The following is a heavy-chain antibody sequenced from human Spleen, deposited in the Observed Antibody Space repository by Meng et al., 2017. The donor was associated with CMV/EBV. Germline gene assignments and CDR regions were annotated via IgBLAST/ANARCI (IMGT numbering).Heavy chain of an antibody. J-gene: IGHJ4*02. CDR2: IEHSGST. V-gene: IGHV4-34*01. CDR1: GGSFSGYY. Sequence: TCAVYGGSFSGYYWNWIRQPPGKGLEWIGEIEHSGSTNYSPSLKSRVTISIDRSKNQFSLRLSSVTAADTAVYYCARRFIYSGSPVEHWGQGTLVTVSS. CDR3: ARRFIYSGSPVEH. D-gene: IGHD1-26*01.